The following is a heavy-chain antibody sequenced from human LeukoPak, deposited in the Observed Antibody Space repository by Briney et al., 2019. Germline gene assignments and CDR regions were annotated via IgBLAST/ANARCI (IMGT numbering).Heavy chain of an antibody. CDR3: ARGPLTVTRGFDP. V-gene: IGHV4-4*07. Sequence: ASETLSLTCTVSGDSISSYYWTWIRQPAGKGLEWIGRIYTSGSTNYNPSLKTRVTMSVDTSKNQFSLKLSSVTAADTAVYYCARGPLTVTRGFDPWGQGTLVTVSS. J-gene: IGHJ5*02. CDR1: GDSISSYY. CDR2: IYTSGST. D-gene: IGHD4-17*01.